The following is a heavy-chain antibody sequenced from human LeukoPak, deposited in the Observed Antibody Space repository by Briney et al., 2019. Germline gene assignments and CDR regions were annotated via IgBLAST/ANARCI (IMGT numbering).Heavy chain of an antibody. D-gene: IGHD1-26*01. CDR1: GFSITTYY. CDR2: IHSSGST. V-gene: IGHV4-59*01. CDR3: ARDIREVGESHYFDY. Sequence: PSETLSLTCTVSGFSITTYYWSWIRQSPGNGLEWIGQIHSSGSTTYNPSLKSRVTISLVTSKNQFSLHLSSVTAADTAVYYCARDIREVGESHYFDYWGQGTLVTVTS. J-gene: IGHJ4*02.